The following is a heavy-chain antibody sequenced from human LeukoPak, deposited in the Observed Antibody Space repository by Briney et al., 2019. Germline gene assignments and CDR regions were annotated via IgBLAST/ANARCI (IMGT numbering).Heavy chain of an antibody. CDR2: ISYDGSNK. D-gene: IGHD5-18*01. V-gene: IGHV3-30*18. CDR3: AKGGNTYYFDY. CDR1: GFTFSSYG. J-gene: IGHJ4*02. Sequence: GGSLRLSCAAPGFTFSSYGMHWVRQAPGKGLEWVAVISYDGSNKYYGDSVKGRFTISRDNSKNTLYLQMNSLRAEDTAVYYCAKGGNTYYFDYWGQGTLVTVSS.